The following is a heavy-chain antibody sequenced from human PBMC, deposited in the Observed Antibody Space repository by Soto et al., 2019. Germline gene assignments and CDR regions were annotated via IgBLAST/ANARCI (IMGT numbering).Heavy chain of an antibody. CDR3: AICTASGYGMDV. D-gene: IGHD3-10*01. V-gene: IGHV3-11*01. J-gene: IGHJ6*02. Sequence: NPGGSLRLSCAASGFTFSDYYMSWIRQAPGKGLEWVSYISSSGSTIYYADSVKGRFTISRDNAKNSLYLQMNSLRAEGTAVYYCAICTASGYGMDVWGQGTTVTVSS. CDR1: GFTFSDYY. CDR2: ISSSGSTI.